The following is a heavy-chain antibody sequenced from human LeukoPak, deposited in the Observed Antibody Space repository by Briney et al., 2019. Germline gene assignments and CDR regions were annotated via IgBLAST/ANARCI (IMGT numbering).Heavy chain of an antibody. J-gene: IGHJ4*01. Sequence: GGSLRLSCAASGFTFSSYAMSWVRQAPGKGQEWVSAISGSGATTYCADSVKDRFTISRDKSANMVYLQMSSLSADDTALYYCARARGATREGFDYWGQGTLITVSS. CDR2: ISGSGATT. CDR3: ARARGATREGFDY. D-gene: IGHD1-26*01. V-gene: IGHV3-23*01. CDR1: GFTFSSYA.